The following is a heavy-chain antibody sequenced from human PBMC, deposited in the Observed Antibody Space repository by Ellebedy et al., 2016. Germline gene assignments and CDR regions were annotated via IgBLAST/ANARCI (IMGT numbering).Heavy chain of an antibody. J-gene: IGHJ4*02. CDR2: IDFDGSHT. CDR3: ARAPSPFRRPAWFDY. CDR1: GFAMRNHW. D-gene: IGHD1-14*01. Sequence: GESLKISXAASGFAMRNHWMHWVRQGPGKGLVWVSSIDFDGSHTWYADSVKGRFTISRDNAKNSLYLHMNSLRAEDTAVYYCARAPSPFRRPAWFDYWGQGTLVTVSS. V-gene: IGHV3-74*01.